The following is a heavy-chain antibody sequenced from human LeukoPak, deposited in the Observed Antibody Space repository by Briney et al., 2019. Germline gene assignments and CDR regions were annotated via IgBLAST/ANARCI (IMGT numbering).Heavy chain of an antibody. D-gene: IGHD6-19*01. V-gene: IGHV4-39*01. Sequence: SETLSLTCTVSGGSISGSSYYWGWIRQPPGKGLEWIGSIYYSGSTYYNPSLKSRVTISVDTSKNQFSLKLNSVTATDTAVYYCAGSSGWYLEGPNECWFDPWGQGTLVTVSS. CDR1: GGSISGSSYY. CDR2: IYYSGST. J-gene: IGHJ5*02. CDR3: AGSSGWYLEGPNECWFDP.